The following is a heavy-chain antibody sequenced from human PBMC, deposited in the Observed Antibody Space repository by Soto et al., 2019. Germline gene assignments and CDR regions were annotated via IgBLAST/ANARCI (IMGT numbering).Heavy chain of an antibody. Sequence: GGSLRLSCEASGFTFSRHAMSWVRQAPGKGLEWVSAISGGGERTYYADAVKGRFTISRDSSSNTVYLQMSSLRAEDTAVYYCAKDSCFNNECRGLFDYCGPGIMVPVSS. CDR3: AKDSCFNNECRGLFDY. V-gene: IGHV3-23*01. D-gene: IGHD2-2*01. CDR1: GFTFSRHA. J-gene: IGHJ4*01. CDR2: ISGGGERT.